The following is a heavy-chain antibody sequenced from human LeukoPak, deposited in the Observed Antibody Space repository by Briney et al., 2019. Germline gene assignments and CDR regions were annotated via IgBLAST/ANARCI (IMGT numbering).Heavy chain of an antibody. Sequence: SVKVSCKASGGTFSSYAISWVRQAPGQGLEWMGGIIPIFGTANYAQKFQGRVAITADESTSTAYMELSSLRSEDTAVYYCAREGYSSGLFDYWGQGTLVTVSS. CDR3: AREGYSSGLFDY. J-gene: IGHJ4*02. CDR1: GGTFSSYA. D-gene: IGHD6-19*01. V-gene: IGHV1-69*01. CDR2: IIPIFGTA.